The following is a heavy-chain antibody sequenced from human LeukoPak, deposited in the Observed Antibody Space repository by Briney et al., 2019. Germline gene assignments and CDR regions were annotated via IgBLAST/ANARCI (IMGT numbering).Heavy chain of an antibody. CDR2: IYSSGST. CDR3: AREDHDTSGYDY. V-gene: IGHV4-4*07. Sequence: SETLSLTCTFSGGSINSYHWGWIRQLAGKGLEWIGRIYSSGSTNYNPSLKSRVTMSVDTSKNQFSLKLSSVTAADTAVYYCAREDHDTSGYDYWGQGTLVTVSS. CDR1: GGSINSYH. D-gene: IGHD3-22*01. J-gene: IGHJ4*02.